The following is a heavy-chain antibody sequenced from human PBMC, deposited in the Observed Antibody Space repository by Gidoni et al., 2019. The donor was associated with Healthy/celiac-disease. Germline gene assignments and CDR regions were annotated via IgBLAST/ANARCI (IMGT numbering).Heavy chain of an antibody. V-gene: IGHV3-30-3*01. D-gene: IGHD4-4*01. CDR2: ISYDGSNR. CDR3: ARPQAGDTVTLLYYFDY. Sequence: QVQLVASGGGVVQPGRSLRLSCAASGFNFVPYAMHWVRRAPGKGLGWVAVISYDGSNRDYADSVKGRFTLSRDNSKNTLYLQMNNLTTEDTAVYYCARPQAGDTVTLLYYFDYWGQGTPVTVSS. CDR1: GFNFVPYA. J-gene: IGHJ4*02.